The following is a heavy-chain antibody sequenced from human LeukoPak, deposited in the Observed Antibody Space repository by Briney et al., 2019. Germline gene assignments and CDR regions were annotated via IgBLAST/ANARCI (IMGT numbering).Heavy chain of an antibody. CDR3: AKVARSSGWYSAFDI. D-gene: IGHD6-19*01. CDR1: GFTFSSYG. J-gene: IGHJ3*02. CDR2: ISGSDGST. Sequence: GGSLRLSCAASGFTFSSYGMSWVRQAPGKGLEWVSAISGSDGSTYYADSVKGRFTISRDNSKNTLYLQMNSLRAEDTAVYYCAKVARSSGWYSAFDIWGQGTMVTVSS. V-gene: IGHV3-23*01.